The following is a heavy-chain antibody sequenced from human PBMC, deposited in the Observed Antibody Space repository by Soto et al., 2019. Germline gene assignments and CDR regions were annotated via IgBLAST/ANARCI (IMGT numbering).Heavy chain of an antibody. V-gene: IGHV1-3*01. CDR1: GYTFTSYA. CDR2: INAGNGNT. CDR3: ARDLGGSAPYYYYGMDV. J-gene: IGHJ6*02. Sequence: GDSVKVSCKASGYTFTSYAMHWVRQAPGQRLEWMGWINAGNGNTKYSQKFQGRVTITRDTSASTAYMELSSLRSEDTAVYYCARDLGGSAPYYYYGMDVWGQGTTVTVSS. D-gene: IGHD1-26*01.